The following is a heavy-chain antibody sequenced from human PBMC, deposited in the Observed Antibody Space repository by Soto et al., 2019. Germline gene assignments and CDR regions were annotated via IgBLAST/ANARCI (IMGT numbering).Heavy chain of an antibody. J-gene: IGHJ4*02. CDR2: IYYSGNT. V-gene: IGHV4-59*08. CDR1: GGSISSYY. CDR3: ARHPGYYDILTGYTTYYFDY. D-gene: IGHD3-9*01. Sequence: PSETLSLTCTVSGGSISSYYWSWIRQPPGKGLEWIGYIYYSGNTNYNPSLKSRVTISLDTPKNQFSLKLSSVTAADTAVYYCARHPGYYDILTGYTTYYFDYWGQGILVTVSS.